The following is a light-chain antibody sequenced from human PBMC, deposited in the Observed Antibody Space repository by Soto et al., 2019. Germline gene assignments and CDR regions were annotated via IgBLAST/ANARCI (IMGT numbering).Light chain of an antibody. J-gene: IGLJ1*01. CDR1: NIGNKR. CDR2: YDS. CDR3: QVWDIMTDNYV. V-gene: IGLV3-21*04. Sequence: SYELTQPPSVSVAPEKTATITCGGNNIGNKRVHWYPQKPGQAPVLLISYDSDRPSGIPERFSGSNSENTATLTIRRVEAGDEADYYCQVWDIMTDNYVFGSGTKLTVL.